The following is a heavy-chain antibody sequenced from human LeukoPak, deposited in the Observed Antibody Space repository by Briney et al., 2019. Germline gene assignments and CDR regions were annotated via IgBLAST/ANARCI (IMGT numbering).Heavy chain of an antibody. CDR3: ASDLAVAGTPLGY. D-gene: IGHD6-19*01. Sequence: GASVKVSCKASRYTFTGYYLHWVRQAPGQGLQWMGWVNPNSGVTNYAQKFQGRVTMTRDTYISTGYMELRRLRYDDTAVYYCASDLAVAGTPLGYWGQGTLVTVSS. J-gene: IGHJ4*02. V-gene: IGHV1-2*02. CDR1: RYTFTGYY. CDR2: VNPNSGVT.